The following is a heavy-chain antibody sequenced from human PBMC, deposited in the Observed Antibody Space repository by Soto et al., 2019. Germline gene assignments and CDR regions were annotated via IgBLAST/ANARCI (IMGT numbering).Heavy chain of an antibody. D-gene: IGHD6-25*01. CDR2: ISPDGIGK. CDR1: GFTFSTYG. Sequence: QVQLVESGGGVIQPGGSLRLSCAASGFTFSTYGMHWVRQAPGKGLEWMAVISPDGIGKHYADSVRGRFTISRDNSKNFLSRQRTSIRTEDRAMYPCARYLPAAVDYWGQGTLVPVPS. CDR3: ARYLPAAVDY. V-gene: IGHV3-30*03. J-gene: IGHJ4*01.